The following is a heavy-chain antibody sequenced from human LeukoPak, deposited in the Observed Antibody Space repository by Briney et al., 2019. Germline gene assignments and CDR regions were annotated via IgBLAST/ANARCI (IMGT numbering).Heavy chain of an antibody. CDR1: GSTFSSYG. J-gene: IGHJ3*02. CDR2: IWYDGSNK. D-gene: IGHD3-16*01. V-gene: IGHV3-33*01. Sequence: GGSLRLSCAASGSTFSSYGMHWVRRAPGKGLEWVAVIWYDGSNKYYGYSVKGRFTISRDNSKNTLYLQMNSLRAEDTAVYYCARDLGSEAFDIWGQGTMVTVSS. CDR3: ARDLGSEAFDI.